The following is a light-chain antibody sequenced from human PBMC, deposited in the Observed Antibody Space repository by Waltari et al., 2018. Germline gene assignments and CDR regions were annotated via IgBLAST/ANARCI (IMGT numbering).Light chain of an antibody. CDR2: GAS. CDR3: QHYVRFFPLT. J-gene: IGKJ4*01. V-gene: IGKV3-20*01. Sequence: EIVLTQSPGTLSLSPGERATLSCRASQSVDNNYLAWYQQKPGQAPRLLIYGASNRAIGIPDRFSGSGSGTDFTLTIIRLEPEDFAVYYCQHYVRFFPLTFGGRTKVEIK. CDR1: QSVDNNY.